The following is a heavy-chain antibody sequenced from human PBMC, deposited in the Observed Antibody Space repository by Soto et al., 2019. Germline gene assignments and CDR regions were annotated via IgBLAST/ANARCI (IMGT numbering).Heavy chain of an antibody. CDR2: INPSGGST. CDR1: GYTFTSYY. J-gene: IGHJ4*02. D-gene: IGHD6-13*01. V-gene: IGHV1-46*01. Sequence: ISCKASGYTFTSYYMHWVRQAPGQGLEWMGIINPSGGSTSYAQKFQGRVTMTRDTSTSTVYMELSSLRSEDTAVYYCARDHGSWYIDYWGPGTLVTVS. CDR3: ARDHGSWYIDY.